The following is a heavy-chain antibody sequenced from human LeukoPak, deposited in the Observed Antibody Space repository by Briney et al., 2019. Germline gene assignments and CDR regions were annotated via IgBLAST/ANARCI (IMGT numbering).Heavy chain of an antibody. V-gene: IGHV3-64D*06. D-gene: IGHD2-2*01. Sequence: GGSLRLSCSASGFIFSGYAMHWVRQAPGKGLKYVSAISSNGGSTYYADSVKGRFTISRDNSKNMLYLQMSSLRVEDTAVYYCVRGCSSTSCYGVSGYWGQGTLVTVSS. J-gene: IGHJ4*02. CDR3: VRGCSSTSCYGVSGY. CDR1: GFIFSGYA. CDR2: ISSNGGST.